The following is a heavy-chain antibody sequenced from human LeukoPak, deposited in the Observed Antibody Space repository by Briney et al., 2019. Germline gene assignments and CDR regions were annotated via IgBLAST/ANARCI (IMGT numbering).Heavy chain of an antibody. V-gene: IGHV3-74*01. CDR3: ARPAITVTSNYFDP. CDR2: INSDGIST. Sequence: GGSLRLSCAASGFTFSSYWMHWVRQAPGKGLVWISRINSDGISTNYADSVKGRFTISRDNAKNTLYLRMNSLRVEDTAVYYCARPAITVTSNYFDPWGQGTLVTVSS. CDR1: GFTFSSYW. D-gene: IGHD4-17*01. J-gene: IGHJ5*02.